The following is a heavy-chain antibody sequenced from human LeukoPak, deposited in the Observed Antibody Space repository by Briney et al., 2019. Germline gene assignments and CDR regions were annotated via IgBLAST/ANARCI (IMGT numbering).Heavy chain of an antibody. CDR1: GYTFTSYD. V-gene: IGHV1-8*01. D-gene: IGHD6-19*01. CDR3: ARGYSSGWTAYRTGMDV. CDR2: MNPNSGNT. Sequence: ASVKVSCKASGYTFTSYDINWVRQATGQGLEWMGWMNPNSGNTGYAQKFQGRVTMTRNTSISTAYMELSSLRSEDTAVYYCARGYSSGWTAYRTGMDVWGQGTTVTASS. J-gene: IGHJ6*02.